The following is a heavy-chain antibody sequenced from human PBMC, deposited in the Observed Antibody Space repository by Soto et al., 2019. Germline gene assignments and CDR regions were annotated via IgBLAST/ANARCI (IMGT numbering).Heavy chain of an antibody. Sequence: SVKVSCKASGGTFSSYAISWVRQAPGQGLEWMGGIIPIFGTANYAQKFQGRVTITADESTSTAYMELSSLRSEDTAVYYCARESPVEMATIRDYYYGMDVWGQGTTVTVSS. D-gene: IGHD5-12*01. V-gene: IGHV1-69*13. CDR1: GGTFSSYA. CDR3: ARESPVEMATIRDYYYGMDV. J-gene: IGHJ6*02. CDR2: IIPIFGTA.